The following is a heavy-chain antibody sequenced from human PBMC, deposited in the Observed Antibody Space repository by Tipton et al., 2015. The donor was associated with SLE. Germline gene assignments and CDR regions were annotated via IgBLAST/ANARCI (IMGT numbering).Heavy chain of an antibody. Sequence: QSGAEVKKPGASVKVSCKASGYTFTSYYMHWVRQAPGQGLEWMGIINPSGGSTSYAQKFQGRVTMTRDTSTSTVYMELSSLRSEDTAVYYCARAPPHYDILTGYSPAHGAFDIWGQGTMVTVSS. CDR2: INPSGGST. V-gene: IGHV1-46*01. CDR1: GYTFTSYY. J-gene: IGHJ3*02. CDR3: ARAPPHYDILTGYSPAHGAFDI. D-gene: IGHD3-9*01.